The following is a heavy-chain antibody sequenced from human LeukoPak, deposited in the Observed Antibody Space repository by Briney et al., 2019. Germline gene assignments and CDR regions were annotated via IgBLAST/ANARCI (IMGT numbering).Heavy chain of an antibody. D-gene: IGHD3-9*01. Sequence: GRSLRLSCAASGFTFSSYGMHWVRQAPGKGLEWVAVISYDGSNKFYADSVKGRFTISRDNSKNTLYLQMNSLRAEDTAVYYCAKEARQLRYYPYCFDYWGQGTLVTVSS. CDR3: AKEARQLRYYPYCFDY. CDR1: GFTFSSYG. CDR2: ISYDGSNK. V-gene: IGHV3-30*18. J-gene: IGHJ4*02.